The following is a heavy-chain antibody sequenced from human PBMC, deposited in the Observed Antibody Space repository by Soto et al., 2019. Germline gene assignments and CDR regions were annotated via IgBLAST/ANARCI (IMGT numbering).Heavy chain of an antibody. D-gene: IGHD2-8*01. J-gene: IGHJ6*03. CDR3: AKDGGYCTNGVCYRGYYYYYMDV. Sequence: GGSLRLSCAASGFTFDDYAMHWVRQAPGKGLEWVSGISWNSGSIGYADSVKGRFTISRDNAKNSLYLQMNSLRAEDTALYYCAKDGGYCTNGVCYRGYYYYYMDVWGKGTTVTVSS. CDR1: GFTFDDYA. V-gene: IGHV3-9*01. CDR2: ISWNSGSI.